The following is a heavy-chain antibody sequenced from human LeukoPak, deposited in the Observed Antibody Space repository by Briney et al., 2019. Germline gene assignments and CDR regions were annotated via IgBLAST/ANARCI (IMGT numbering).Heavy chain of an antibody. J-gene: IGHJ4*02. V-gene: IGHV3-30*18. Sequence: PGRSRRLSCAASGFSFSTYAMHWVRQAPGKGLEWVAFISYEGSNKYYTDSVKGRFTVSRDNSKNTLYLQMNTLRAEDTAVYRCAKDYGMGTYFGNWGQGALVAVSS. CDR3: AKDYGMGTYFGN. CDR1: GFSFSTYA. CDR2: ISYEGSNK. D-gene: IGHD1-7*01.